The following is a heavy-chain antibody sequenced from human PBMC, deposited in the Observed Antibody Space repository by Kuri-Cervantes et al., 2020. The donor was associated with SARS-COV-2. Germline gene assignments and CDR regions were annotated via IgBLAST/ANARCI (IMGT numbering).Heavy chain of an antibody. CDR1: GHTFTTYD. D-gene: IGHD5-12*01. CDR3: ARDSGDWTPDAFDI. Sequence: ASVKVSCKASGHTFTTYDINWVRQATGQGLEWMGWMNPDSGNSGYAQNFRGRVTMTRDTSISTAYMELSSLRSEDSAIYYCARDSGDWTPDAFDIWGQGTMVTVSS. CDR2: MNPDSGNS. J-gene: IGHJ3*02. V-gene: IGHV1-8*02.